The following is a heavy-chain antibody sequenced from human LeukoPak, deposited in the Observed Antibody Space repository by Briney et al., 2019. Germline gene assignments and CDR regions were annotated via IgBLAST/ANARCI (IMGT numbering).Heavy chain of an antibody. CDR3: ASSRRYDFWSGVQGYFDL. CDR1: GGSISSSSYY. J-gene: IGHJ2*01. D-gene: IGHD3-3*01. V-gene: IGHV4-39*01. Sequence: SETLSLTCTVSGGSISSSSYYWGWIRQPPGKGLEWIGSIYYSGSTYYNPSLKSRVTISVDTSKNQFSLKLSSVTAADTAVYYCASSRRYDFWSGVQGYFDLWGRGTLVTVSS. CDR2: IYYSGST.